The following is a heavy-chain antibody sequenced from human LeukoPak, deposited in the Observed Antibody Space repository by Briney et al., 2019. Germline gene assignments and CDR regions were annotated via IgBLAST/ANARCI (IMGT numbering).Heavy chain of an antibody. CDR2: IYYSGST. J-gene: IGHJ5*02. CDR1: GGSISSYY. Sequence: PSETLSLTCTVSGGSISSYYWSWIRQPPGKGLEWIGYIYYSGSTNYNPYLKSRVTISVDTSKNQFSLKLSSVTAADTAVYYCARSQYQLLDFDPWGQGTLVTVSS. D-gene: IGHD2-2*01. V-gene: IGHV4-59*01. CDR3: ARSQYQLLDFDP.